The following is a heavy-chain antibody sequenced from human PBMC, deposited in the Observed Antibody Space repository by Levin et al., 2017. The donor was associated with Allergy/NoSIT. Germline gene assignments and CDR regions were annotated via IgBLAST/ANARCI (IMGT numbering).Heavy chain of an antibody. D-gene: IGHD5-12*01. CDR3: ARRLHPRGDICY. J-gene: IGHJ4*02. CDR1: GGSFSDSY. CDR2: MNHRRSA. V-gene: IGHV4-34*01. Sequence: SQTLSLTCAVYGGSFSDSYWTWLRQPPGKGLEWIGEMNHRRSANYNPSLKSRVSVSVDTSRKQFSLTLNSVTAADTAVYYCARRLHPRGDICYWSQGMLVTVSS.